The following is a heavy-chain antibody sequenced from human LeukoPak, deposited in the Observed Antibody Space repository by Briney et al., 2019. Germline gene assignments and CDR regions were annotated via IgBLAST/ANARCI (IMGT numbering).Heavy chain of an antibody. CDR2: ISGSGGST. CDR3: ARQDPENWFDP. Sequence: QSGGSLRLSCAASGFTFSSYAMSWVRQAPGKGLEWVSAISGSGGSTYYADSVKGRFTISRDNAKNSLYLQMNSLRAEDTAVYYCARQDPENWFDPWGQGTLVTVSS. D-gene: IGHD1-14*01. J-gene: IGHJ5*02. V-gene: IGHV3-23*01. CDR1: GFTFSSYA.